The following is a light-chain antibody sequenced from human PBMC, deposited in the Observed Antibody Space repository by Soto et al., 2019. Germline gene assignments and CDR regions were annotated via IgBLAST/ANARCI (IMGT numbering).Light chain of an antibody. V-gene: IGKV3-15*01. J-gene: IGKJ4*01. CDR2: HTS. Sequence: EIVMTQSPATLSVSPGERATLSCRASQSVSSNLAWYQQKPGQAPRLLIYHTSTRATGIPARFSGSGSGTEFTHTISSLQSDYFAVYYCQQYKKWPLTFGGWTKVEL. CDR1: QSVSSN. CDR3: QQYKKWPLT.